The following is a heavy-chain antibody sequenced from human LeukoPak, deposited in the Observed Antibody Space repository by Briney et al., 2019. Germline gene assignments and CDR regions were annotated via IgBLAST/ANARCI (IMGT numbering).Heavy chain of an antibody. CDR2: INPNSGGT. CDR3: ARHYGNDILTESGFDP. Sequence: ASVKVSCKASGYTFTGYYIHWVRQAPGQGLEWMGWINPNSGGTNYAQKFQNRVTMTRDTSTSTAYMELGRLGSDDTAVYYCARHYGNDILTESGFDPWGQGTLVTVSS. J-gene: IGHJ5*02. D-gene: IGHD3-9*01. CDR1: GYTFTGYY. V-gene: IGHV1-2*02.